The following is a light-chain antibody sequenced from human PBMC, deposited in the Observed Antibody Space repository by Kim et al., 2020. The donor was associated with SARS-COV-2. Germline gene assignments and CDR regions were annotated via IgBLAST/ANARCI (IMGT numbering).Light chain of an antibody. CDR1: SSDVGGYNY. CDR2: DVS. CDR3: YSYTGSSTPYV. Sequence: SSTISCTGTSSDVGGYNYVSWYQHRPGKAPKLMIYDVSQRPSGVSDRFSGSKSGNAASLTISGLQAEDEADYYCYSYTGSSTPYVFGTGTKVTVL. V-gene: IGLV2-14*03. J-gene: IGLJ1*01.